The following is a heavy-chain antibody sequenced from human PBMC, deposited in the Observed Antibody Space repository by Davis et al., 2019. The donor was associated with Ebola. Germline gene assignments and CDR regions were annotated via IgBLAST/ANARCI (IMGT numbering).Heavy chain of an antibody. D-gene: IGHD2-21*02. J-gene: IGHJ5*02. CDR2: IYYSGST. Sequence: PSETLSLTCTVSGGSISSSSYYWGWIRQPPGKGLEWIGSIYYSGSTYYNPSLKSRVTISVDTSKNQFSLKLSSVTAADTAVYYCAGDSFRDGRDPWGQGTLVTVSS. CDR3: AGDSFRDGRDP. V-gene: IGHV4-39*01. CDR1: GGSISSSSYY.